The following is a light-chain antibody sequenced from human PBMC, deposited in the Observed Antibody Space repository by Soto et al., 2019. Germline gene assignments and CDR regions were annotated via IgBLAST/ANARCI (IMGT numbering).Light chain of an antibody. CDR1: QSVYRNY. CDR3: QQYARSVT. V-gene: IGKV3-20*01. J-gene: IGKJ4*01. CDR2: DAS. Sequence: EVVMTQSPGTLSLSPGERATLSCRASQSVYRNYLAWYQQKPGQAPRLLIYDASSRATGIPDRFSGSGSETDFTITITRLEPEDFAFYYCQQYARSVTFGGGTKVEIK.